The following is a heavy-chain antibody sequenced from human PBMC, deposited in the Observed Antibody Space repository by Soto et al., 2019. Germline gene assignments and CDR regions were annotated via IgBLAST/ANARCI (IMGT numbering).Heavy chain of an antibody. V-gene: IGHV3-30*09. CDR3: AKARHSTSWYGVEADF. J-gene: IGHJ4*02. D-gene: IGHD6-13*01. CDR1: GFIFSDYA. Sequence: QVQLVESGGGVVQPGRSLRLSCAASGFIFSDYAMHWVGQAPGKGLEWVAVISYGGDNKYYADSVRGRFAISRDNLKNTLYLQMNSLNPEDTAVYHCAKARHSTSWYGVEADFWGQGTLVTVSS. CDR2: ISYGGDNK.